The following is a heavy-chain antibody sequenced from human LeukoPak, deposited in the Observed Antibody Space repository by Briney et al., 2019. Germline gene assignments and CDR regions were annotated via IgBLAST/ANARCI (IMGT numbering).Heavy chain of an antibody. J-gene: IGHJ2*01. D-gene: IGHD6-19*01. V-gene: IGHV3-30*02. Sequence: GGSLRLSCAASGFTLSSYGMHWVRQAPGKGLEWVAFIRYDGSIKYYADSVKGRFTISRDNAKNSLYQQMNSLRAEDTAVYYCARDAREQWLVRTLYWYFDLWGRGTLVTVSS. CDR1: GFTLSSYG. CDR3: ARDAREQWLVRTLYWYFDL. CDR2: IRYDGSIK.